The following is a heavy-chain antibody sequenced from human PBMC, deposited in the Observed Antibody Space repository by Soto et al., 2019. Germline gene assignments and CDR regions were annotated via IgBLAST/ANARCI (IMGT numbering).Heavy chain of an antibody. J-gene: IGHJ4*02. CDR3: AKDGYKDRGSSEFDY. CDR2: ISYDGNNK. V-gene: IGHV3-30*18. Sequence: ESGGGVVQPGRSLRLSCATSGLSFSNYGMHWVRQAPGKGLEWMAVISYDGNNKYYADSVKGRFTISRDNSKNTVYLQMNSLRTEDTAVYYCAKDGYKDRGSSEFDYWGQGTLVTVSS. CDR1: GLSFSNYG. D-gene: IGHD1-26*01.